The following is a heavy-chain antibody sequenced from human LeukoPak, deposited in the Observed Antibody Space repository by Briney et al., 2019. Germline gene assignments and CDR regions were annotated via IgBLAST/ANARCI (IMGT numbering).Heavy chain of an antibody. D-gene: IGHD5-12*01. Sequence: SETLPLTCTISDGSISSYYWNWIRQSPGKGLEWIGHIHYSGSTHYNPSLQSRVSISIDTSKKHFSLNLRSVTAVDTAVYYCARWGHFDTSGYFVVDYWGQGTLVTVSS. V-gene: IGHV4-59*01. J-gene: IGHJ4*02. CDR1: DGSISSYY. CDR3: ARWGHFDTSGYFVVDY. CDR2: IHYSGST.